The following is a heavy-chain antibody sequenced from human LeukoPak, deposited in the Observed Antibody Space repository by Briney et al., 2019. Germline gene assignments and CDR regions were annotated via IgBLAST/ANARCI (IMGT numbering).Heavy chain of an antibody. Sequence: RRASVKVSCKVSGYTLTELSMHWVRQAPGKGLEWMGWINPNSGGTNYAQKFQGRVTMTRDTSISTAYMELSRLRSDDTAVYYCARVRTGTADYWGQGTLVTVSS. D-gene: IGHD1-1*01. CDR2: INPNSGGT. V-gene: IGHV1-2*02. CDR3: ARVRTGTADY. CDR1: GYTLTELS. J-gene: IGHJ4*02.